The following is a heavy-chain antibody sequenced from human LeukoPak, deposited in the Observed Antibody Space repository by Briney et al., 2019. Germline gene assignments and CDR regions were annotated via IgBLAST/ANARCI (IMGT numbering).Heavy chain of an antibody. CDR3: ATGIAAAGYYMDV. Sequence: PSQTLSLTCTVSGGSISSGSYYWSWIRQPAGKGLEWIGRIYTSGSTNYNPSLKSRVTISVDTSKNQFSLKLSSVTAADTAVYYCATGIAAAGYYMDVWGKGTTVTISS. CDR1: GGSISSGSYY. D-gene: IGHD6-13*01. J-gene: IGHJ6*03. V-gene: IGHV4-61*02. CDR2: IYTSGST.